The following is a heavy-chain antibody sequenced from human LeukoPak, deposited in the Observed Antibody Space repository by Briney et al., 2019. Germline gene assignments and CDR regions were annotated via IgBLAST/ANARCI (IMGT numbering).Heavy chain of an antibody. V-gene: IGHV4-39*01. Sequence: PSETLCLTCTVSGGSLSSSSFYWGWIRQPPGKGLEWIGSIYYSGSTYYNPSLKGRVTISVDTSKNQFSLKLSSVTAADTSVYYCVRQENDVLTGYYLNYWGQGTLVTVSS. D-gene: IGHD3-9*01. CDR2: IYYSGST. CDR1: GGSLSSSSFY. CDR3: VRQENDVLTGYYLNY. J-gene: IGHJ4*02.